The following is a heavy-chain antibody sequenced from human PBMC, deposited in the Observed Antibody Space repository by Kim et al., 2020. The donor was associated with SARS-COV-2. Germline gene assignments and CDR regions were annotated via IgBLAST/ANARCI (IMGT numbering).Heavy chain of an antibody. Sequence: GGSLRLSCAASGFTFSNAWMSWVRQAPGKGLEWVGRIKSKTDGGTTDYAAPVKGRFTISRDDSKNTLYLQMNSLKTEDTAVYYCTTEGFDWVTTVTTRSDYWGQGTLVTVSS. CDR2: IKSKTDGGTT. J-gene: IGHJ4*02. CDR3: TTEGFDWVTTVTTRSDY. D-gene: IGHD4-4*01. V-gene: IGHV3-15*01. CDR1: GFTFSNAW.